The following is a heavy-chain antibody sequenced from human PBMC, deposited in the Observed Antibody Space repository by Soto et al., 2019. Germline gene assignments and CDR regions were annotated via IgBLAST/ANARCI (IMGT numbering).Heavy chain of an antibody. Sequence: GESLKISCEGSGYSFASYWIGWVRQMPGKGLEWMGIIYPGDSDIRYSPSFQGQVTISAVNPISTAYLQGSSLKASDTALYYCARRSSGWYWDYWGQGTLVTVSS. D-gene: IGHD6-19*01. CDR1: GYSFASYW. CDR2: IYPGDSDI. CDR3: ARRSSGWYWDY. J-gene: IGHJ4*02. V-gene: IGHV5-51*01.